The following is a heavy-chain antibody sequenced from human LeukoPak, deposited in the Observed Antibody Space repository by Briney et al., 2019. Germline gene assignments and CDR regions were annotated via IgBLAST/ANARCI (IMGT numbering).Heavy chain of an antibody. CDR2: ISGSGGST. CDR3: ARDTGYSSSWYDY. CDR1: GFTFSSYA. V-gene: IGHV3-23*01. J-gene: IGHJ4*02. D-gene: IGHD6-13*01. Sequence: GGSLRLSCAASGFTFSSYAMSWVRQAPGKGLEWVSGISGSGGSTYYTDSVKGRFTISRDNSKDTLYLQMNSLRAEDTALYYCARDTGYSSSWYDYWGQGTLVTVSS.